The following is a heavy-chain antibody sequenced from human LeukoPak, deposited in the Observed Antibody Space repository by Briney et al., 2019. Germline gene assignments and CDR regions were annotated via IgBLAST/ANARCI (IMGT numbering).Heavy chain of an antibody. D-gene: IGHD3-22*01. CDR1: GGSISSYY. J-gene: IGHJ4*02. V-gene: IGHV4-59*08. CDR2: IYYSGST. CDR3: AGTYYYDSSPTY. Sequence: SETLSLTCTVSGGSISSYYWSWIRQPPGKGLEWIGYIYYSGSTNYNPSLKSRVTISVDTSKNQFSLKLSSVTAADTAVCYCAGTYYYDSSPTYWGQGTLVTVSS.